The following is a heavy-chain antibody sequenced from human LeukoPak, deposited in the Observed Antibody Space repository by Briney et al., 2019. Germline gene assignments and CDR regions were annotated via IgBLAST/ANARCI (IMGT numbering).Heavy chain of an antibody. J-gene: IGHJ5*02. CDR1: GGSISSGSYY. CDR3: AREGDYYGSGSTNWFDP. CDR2: IYTSGST. D-gene: IGHD3-10*01. Sequence: PSETLSLTCTVSGGSISSGSYYWSWIRQPAGKGLEWIGRIYTSGSTNYNPSLKSRVTISVDTSKNQFSLKLSSVTAADTAVYYCAREGDYYGSGSTNWFDPWGQGTLVTVSS. V-gene: IGHV4-61*02.